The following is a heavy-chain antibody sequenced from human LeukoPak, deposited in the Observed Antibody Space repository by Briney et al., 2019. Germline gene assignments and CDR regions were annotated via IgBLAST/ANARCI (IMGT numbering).Heavy chain of an antibody. CDR1: GFTFSDYA. D-gene: IGHD3-22*01. V-gene: IGHV3-30-3*01. Sequence: GGSLRLSCAASGFTFSDYAMHWVRQAQGKGLVWVAVISYDGSNKYYAESVKGRFTISRDDSKNTLYLQMNSLRTEDTAIYYCASTRWYYYDSSGYPSDYWGQGTLVTVSS. CDR2: ISYDGSNK. J-gene: IGHJ4*02. CDR3: ASTRWYYYDSSGYPSDY.